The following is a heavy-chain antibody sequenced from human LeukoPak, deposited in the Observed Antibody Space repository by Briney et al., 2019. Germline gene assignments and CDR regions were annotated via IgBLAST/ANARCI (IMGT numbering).Heavy chain of an antibody. Sequence: SETLSLTCTVSGGSISSSSYYWGWLRQPPGKGVEWIGSIYYSGSTYDNPSLKRRVTISVHTSKNQFSLKLSSVTAADTAVYYCARHCRYSSSFDYWGQGTLVTVSS. CDR3: ARHCRYSSSFDY. V-gene: IGHV4-39*01. CDR1: GGSISSSSYY. D-gene: IGHD6-6*01. J-gene: IGHJ4*02. CDR2: IYYSGST.